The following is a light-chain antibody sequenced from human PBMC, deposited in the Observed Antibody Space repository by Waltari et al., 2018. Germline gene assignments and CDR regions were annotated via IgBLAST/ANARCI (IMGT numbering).Light chain of an antibody. CDR3: QHYYTTPIT. Sequence: DIVMTQSPDSLAVSLGERATINCKSSQSVLRNSNNQNYLAWYQQKQGQPPKLLIYWASTRESGVPDRFSGSGSGTDFTLTISSLQAQDVAVYYCQHYYTTPITFGQGTKLEI. CDR2: WAS. CDR1: QSVLRNSNNQNY. J-gene: IGKJ2*01. V-gene: IGKV4-1*01.